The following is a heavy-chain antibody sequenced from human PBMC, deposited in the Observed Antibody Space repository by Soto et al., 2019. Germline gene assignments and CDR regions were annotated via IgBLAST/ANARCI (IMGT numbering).Heavy chain of an antibody. Sequence: EVHLLESGGGLVQPGGSLRLSCAASGFSFSNYAMSWVRQAPGKGLEWVSAIVGSGGSTYYADSVKGRFTISIDNSKNTLDLQMTSLRAEDTALYYCAKQRDYFPSGSYPDWFDPWGPGTLVTVSS. J-gene: IGHJ5*02. CDR3: AKQRDYFPSGSYPDWFDP. CDR1: GFSFSNYA. D-gene: IGHD3-10*01. V-gene: IGHV3-23*01. CDR2: IVGSGGST.